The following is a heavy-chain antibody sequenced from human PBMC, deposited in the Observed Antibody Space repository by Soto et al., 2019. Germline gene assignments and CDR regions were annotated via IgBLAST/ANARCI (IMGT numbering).Heavy chain of an antibody. J-gene: IGHJ6*03. CDR2: IYPGDSDT. CDR1: GYSFTSYW. D-gene: IGHD2-2*01. CDR3: ARAHLGYCSSTSCAYYMDV. Sequence: GESLKISCKCSGYSFTSYWIGLVRQMPGKGLEWMGIIYPGDSDTRYSPSFQGQVTISADKSISTAYLQWSSLKASDTAMYYCARAHLGYCSSTSCAYYMDVWGKGTTVTVSS. V-gene: IGHV5-51*01.